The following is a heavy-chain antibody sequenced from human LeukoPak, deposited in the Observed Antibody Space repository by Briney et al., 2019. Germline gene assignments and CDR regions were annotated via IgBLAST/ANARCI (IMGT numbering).Heavy chain of an antibody. CDR3: ARGPYSYDSSGAFDI. CDR2: LYHGGST. D-gene: IGHD3-22*01. Sequence: SETLSLTCTVSNSSISSGFHWGWIRQPPGKGLEWIGSLYHGGSTYFNPSLKSRVTISVDTSKNQFSLKLSSVTAADTAVYFCARGPYSYDSSGAFDIWGQGTMVTVSS. CDR1: NSSISSGFH. V-gene: IGHV4-38-2*02. J-gene: IGHJ3*02.